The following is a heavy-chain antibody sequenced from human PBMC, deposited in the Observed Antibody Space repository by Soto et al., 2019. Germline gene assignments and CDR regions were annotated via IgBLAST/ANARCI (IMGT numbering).Heavy chain of an antibody. D-gene: IGHD3-22*01. CDR2: IHPGDSDT. CDR1: VYNFTNYW. CDR3: ARHPYFYDSSGFCLDY. V-gene: IGHV5-51*01. Sequence: PGESLKISCKGSVYNFTNYWIGWVRQMPGKGLEWMGIIHPGDSDTRYSPSFQGQVTISADKSISTAYLQWGSLKASDTAMYYCARHPYFYDSSGFCLDYWGQGTLVTVSS. J-gene: IGHJ4*01.